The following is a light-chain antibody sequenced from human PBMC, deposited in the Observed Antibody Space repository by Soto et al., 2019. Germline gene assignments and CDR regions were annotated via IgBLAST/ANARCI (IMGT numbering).Light chain of an antibody. J-gene: IGKJ1*01. CDR1: QTIRRW. Sequence: DIEMTQSPSTLSASVGDRVTITCRASQTIRRWLAWYQQRPGKAPKVLIYDASTLESGVPARFSGSGSETEFTLTTSSLQPEDSATYYCQHYNSDPWTFGQGTKVDIK. CDR2: DAS. CDR3: QHYNSDPWT. V-gene: IGKV1-5*01.